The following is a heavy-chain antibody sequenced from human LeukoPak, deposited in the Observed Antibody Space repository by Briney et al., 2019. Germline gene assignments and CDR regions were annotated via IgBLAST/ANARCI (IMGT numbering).Heavy chain of an antibody. Sequence: SETLSLTCTVSGYSISSGYFWDWIRQPPGKGLEWIGSIYHSGSTYYSPSLKSRVTISVDTSKNQFSLKLSSVTAADTAVYYCARARAEAGTDLPYWGQGTLVTVSS. CDR3: ARARAEAGTDLPY. V-gene: IGHV4-38-2*02. CDR1: GYSISSGYF. D-gene: IGHD6-19*01. J-gene: IGHJ4*02. CDR2: IYHSGST.